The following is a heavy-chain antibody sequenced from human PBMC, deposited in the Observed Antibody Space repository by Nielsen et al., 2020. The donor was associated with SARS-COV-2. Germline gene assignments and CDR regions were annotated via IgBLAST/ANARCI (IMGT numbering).Heavy chain of an antibody. Sequence: ASVKVSCKASGYTFTSYYMHWVRQAPGQGLEWMGIINPSGGSTNYAQKFQGRVTMTRDTSTSTVYMELSSLRSEDTAVYYCASSGMYDYVWGSYRRDLLDYWGQGTLVTVSS. D-gene: IGHD3-16*02. CDR3: ASSGMYDYVWGSYRRDLLDY. J-gene: IGHJ4*02. CDR1: GYTFTSYY. CDR2: INPSGGST. V-gene: IGHV1-46*01.